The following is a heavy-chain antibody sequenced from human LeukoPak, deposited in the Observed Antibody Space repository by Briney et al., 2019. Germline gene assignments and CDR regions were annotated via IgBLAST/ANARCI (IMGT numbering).Heavy chain of an antibody. CDR2: INHSGST. Sequence: SETLSLTCAVYGGSFSGYYWRWIRQPPGKGLEWIGEINHSGSTNYNPSLKSRVTISVDTSKSQFSLKLSSVTAADTAVYYCAANRRPIAARPWAFDIWGQGTMVTVSS. J-gene: IGHJ3*02. V-gene: IGHV4-34*01. CDR3: AANRRPIAARPWAFDI. D-gene: IGHD6-6*01. CDR1: GGSFSGYY.